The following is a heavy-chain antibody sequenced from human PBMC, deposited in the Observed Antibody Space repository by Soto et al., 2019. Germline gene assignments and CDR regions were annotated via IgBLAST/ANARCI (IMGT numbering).Heavy chain of an antibody. CDR3: ARAIRGFSQGFGY. Sequence: SETLSLTCAVSLYSISSGYYWAWIRQPPGKGLEWIGSIYHSGNIYYNPSLKSRLTLSVDTSKNQFSLRLSHVAAADTAVYYCARAIRGFSQGFGYWGQGALVTVSS. J-gene: IGHJ4*02. CDR1: LYSISSGYY. D-gene: IGHD5-12*01. V-gene: IGHV4-38-2*01. CDR2: IYHSGNI.